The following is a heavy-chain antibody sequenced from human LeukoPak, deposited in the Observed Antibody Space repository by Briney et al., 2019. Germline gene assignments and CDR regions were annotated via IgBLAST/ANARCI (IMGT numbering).Heavy chain of an antibody. CDR2: IWFDGTNK. V-gene: IGHV3-33*01. CDR3: ARDRGVAAHLDY. CDR1: GFTFSNYG. J-gene: IGHJ4*02. D-gene: IGHD5-12*01. Sequence: GGSLRLSCAASGFTFSNYGVHWVRQAPGKGLEWVAVIWFDGTNKYYADSVRGRFTISRDNSKNTLYLQMSSLRAEDTAVYYCARDRGVAAHLDYWGQGTLVTVSS.